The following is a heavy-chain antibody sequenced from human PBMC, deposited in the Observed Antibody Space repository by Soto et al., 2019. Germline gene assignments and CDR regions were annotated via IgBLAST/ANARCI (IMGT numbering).Heavy chain of an antibody. CDR1: GFMFGTYW. D-gene: IGHD3-16*01. V-gene: IGHV3-7*01. CDR3: VRATRSWGHYYFHGLDG. J-gene: IGHJ6*02. Sequence: EERLAESGGDVAQSGGSLRLSCAATGFMFGTYWMSWVRQAPGKGLEWVANIKHDGNEKYYGDSVRGRFTVARDNVKDVVHLDMGSLRGEDTGVYFCVRATRSWGHYYFHGLDGWGQGTTVTV. CDR2: IKHDGNEK.